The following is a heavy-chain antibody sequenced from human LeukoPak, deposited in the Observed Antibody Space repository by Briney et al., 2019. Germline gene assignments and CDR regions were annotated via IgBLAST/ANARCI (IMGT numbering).Heavy chain of an antibody. D-gene: IGHD3-10*01. V-gene: IGHV4-59*01. CDR1: GGSISSYY. Sequence: SETLSLTCSVSGGSISSYYWSWIRQPPGKGLEWIGYIYYSGSTNYNPSLKSRVPMSVDTSKNQFSLKVSSVTAADTAVYYCARVFDSGSQAYFYYMDVWGKGTTVTIFS. CDR2: IYYSGST. J-gene: IGHJ6*03. CDR3: ARVFDSGSQAYFYYMDV.